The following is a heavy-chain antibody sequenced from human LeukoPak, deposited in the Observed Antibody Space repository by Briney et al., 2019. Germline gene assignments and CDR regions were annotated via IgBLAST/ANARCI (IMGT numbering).Heavy chain of an antibody. D-gene: IGHD5-24*01. CDR1: GGSISSSSYY. Sequence: PSETLSLTCTVSGGSISSSSYYWGWIRQPPGKGLEWIGSIYYSGSTYYNPSLKSRVTISVDTSKNQFSLKLSSVTAADTAVYYCARTHVDDYFDYWGQGTLVTVSS. CDR3: ARTHVDDYFDY. CDR2: IYYSGST. J-gene: IGHJ4*02. V-gene: IGHV4-39*01.